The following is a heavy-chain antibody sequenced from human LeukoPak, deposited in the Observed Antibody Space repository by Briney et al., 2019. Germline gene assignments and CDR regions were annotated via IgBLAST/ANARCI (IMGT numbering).Heavy chain of an antibody. V-gene: IGHV5-51*01. D-gene: IGHD5-12*01. J-gene: IGHJ4*02. CDR1: GYKFSNFW. CDR2: LYPDDSDT. Sequence: GESLKISCKTSGYKFSNFWIGWVRQTPGKGLEWMGVLYPDDSDTRYSPSFQGQVTISADKSIRTAYLQWRSLKASDTGLYYCARGRGALPGYENFVFWGQGTPVTVSS. CDR3: ARGRGALPGYENFVF.